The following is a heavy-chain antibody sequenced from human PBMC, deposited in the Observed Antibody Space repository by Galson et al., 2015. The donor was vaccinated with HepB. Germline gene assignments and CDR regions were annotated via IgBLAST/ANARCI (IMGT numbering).Heavy chain of an antibody. V-gene: IGHV1-69*01. Sequence: SCKASGGSFSTYTINWVRQAPGQGLEWMGAITPMFGTTNYAQKFQGRVTITADESTNTAYMELSSLRSEDTAMFYCARDYGVLVASDIWGQGTLVTVSS. J-gene: IGHJ3*02. CDR1: GGSFSTYT. CDR3: ARDYGVLVASDI. D-gene: IGHD4-17*01. CDR2: ITPMFGTT.